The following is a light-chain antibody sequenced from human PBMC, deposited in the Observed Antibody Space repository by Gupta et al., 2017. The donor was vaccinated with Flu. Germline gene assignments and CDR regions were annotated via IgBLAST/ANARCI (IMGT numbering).Light chain of an antibody. J-gene: IGKJ4*01. CDR1: QSRLQSNGKSY. CDR3: KQALQTPLT. CDR2: LGS. Sequence: VTPREPASISCKTSQSRLQSNGKSYLDWYLQRPGQPPQLLIYLGSTRASGVPDRFSGSGSGTDFTLKISRVEADDVGVYYCKQALQTPLTFGGGTKVEIK. V-gene: IGKV2-28*01.